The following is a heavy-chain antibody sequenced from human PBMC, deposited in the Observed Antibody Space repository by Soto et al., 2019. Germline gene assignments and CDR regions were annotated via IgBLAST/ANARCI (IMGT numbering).Heavy chain of an antibody. D-gene: IGHD2-15*01. J-gene: IGHJ4*02. Sequence: ASVKVSCKASGYTFTSYAITWVRQAPGQGLEWMGRISTYNGYTNYAQNLQGRVTMATDTSTSTAYMELRSLRSDDTAVFYCARDGGYPQFDYWGQGTLVTVSS. CDR3: ARDGGYPQFDY. V-gene: IGHV1-18*01. CDR2: ISTYNGYT. CDR1: GYTFTSYA.